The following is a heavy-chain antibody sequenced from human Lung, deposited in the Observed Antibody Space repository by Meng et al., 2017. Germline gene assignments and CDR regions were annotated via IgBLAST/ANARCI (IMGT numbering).Heavy chain of an antibody. D-gene: IGHD3-22*01. J-gene: IGHJ4*02. CDR1: GGSISSNNW. CDR3: ARDDSGYADFDS. Sequence: QVQLQESGPGLVKPSGTLSLTCAVSGGSISSNNWWSWVHQTPGRGLEWIGEVYHSGSTNYNPSLKSRVIISVNNSKNQFSLKLTSVTAADTAVYYCARDDSGYADFDSWGQGTLVTVSS. CDR2: VYHSGST. V-gene: IGHV4-4*02.